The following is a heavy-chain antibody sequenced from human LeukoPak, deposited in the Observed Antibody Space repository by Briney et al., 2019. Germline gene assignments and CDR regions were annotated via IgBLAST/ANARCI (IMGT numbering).Heavy chain of an antibody. CDR2: IYYSGST. Sequence: PSETLSLTCTVSGGSVSSGSYYWSWIRQPPGKGLEWIGYIYYSGSTNYNPSLKSRVTISVDTSKNQFSLKLSSVTAADTAVYYCARHAYCGGDCFGGAFEIWGQGTMVTVSS. V-gene: IGHV4-61*01. CDR3: ARHAYCGGDCFGGAFEI. D-gene: IGHD2-21*02. J-gene: IGHJ3*02. CDR1: GGSVSSGSYY.